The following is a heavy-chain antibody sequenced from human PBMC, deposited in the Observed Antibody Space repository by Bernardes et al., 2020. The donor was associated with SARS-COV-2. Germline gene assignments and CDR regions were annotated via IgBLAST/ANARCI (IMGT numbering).Heavy chain of an antibody. D-gene: IGHD3-3*01. CDR1: GFPLSPSGVG. Sequence: SGPTLAHPTQTLTLTCTFSGFPLSPSGVGVGWIRQPPGKALEWLALIYRDDDKRYSPSLKSRLTITKDTSKNQVVLTMTNMDPVDTATYSCARIRFLEWSTPFAYWGQGTLVTVSS. CDR3: ARIRFLEWSTPFAY. CDR2: IYRDDDK. J-gene: IGHJ4*02. V-gene: IGHV2-5*02.